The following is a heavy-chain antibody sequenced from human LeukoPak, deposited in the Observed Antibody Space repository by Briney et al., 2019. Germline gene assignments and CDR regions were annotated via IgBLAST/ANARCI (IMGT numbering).Heavy chain of an antibody. J-gene: IGHJ5*02. D-gene: IGHD2-2*01. V-gene: IGHV1-2*02. CDR2: INPKSGGA. Sequence: ASVKVSCKAYGYTFSDYYMHWVRQAPGQGLEWMGWINPKSGGANFAEKFQGRVIMTRDTSIRTVYMELSRVTYDDTAVYYCARGVGTSWFDLWGQGTLVTVSS. CDR1: GYTFSDYY. CDR3: ARGVGTSWFDL.